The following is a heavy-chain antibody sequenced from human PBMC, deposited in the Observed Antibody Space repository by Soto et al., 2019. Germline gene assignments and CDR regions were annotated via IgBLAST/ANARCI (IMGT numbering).Heavy chain of an antibody. V-gene: IGHV3-30*18. Sequence: ESGGGVVQPGRSLRLSCAAPGFTFSSYGMHWVRQAPGKGLEWVAVISYDGSNKYYADSVKGRFTISRDNSKNTLYLQMNSLRAEDTAVYYCAKDRGFVVVVAARPDYWGQGTLVTVSS. J-gene: IGHJ4*02. CDR2: ISYDGSNK. CDR1: GFTFSSYG. CDR3: AKDRGFVVVVAARPDY. D-gene: IGHD2-15*01.